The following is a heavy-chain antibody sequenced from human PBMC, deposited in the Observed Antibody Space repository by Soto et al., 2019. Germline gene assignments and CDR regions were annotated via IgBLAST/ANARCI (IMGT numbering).Heavy chain of an antibody. D-gene: IGHD4-17*01. Sequence: EVQLLESGGGLVHPGGSLRLSCAASGFTFSGYAMTWVRQTPGKGLEWVSAISGSGFSTYYADSVKGRFTISRDNSKNTLYLQMNSQRDEDTVVYYCAKEFFGAHDYGDYPDAFDIWGQGTVVTVSS. CDR1: GFTFSGYA. V-gene: IGHV3-23*01. J-gene: IGHJ3*02. CDR2: ISGSGFST. CDR3: AKEFFGAHDYGDYPDAFDI.